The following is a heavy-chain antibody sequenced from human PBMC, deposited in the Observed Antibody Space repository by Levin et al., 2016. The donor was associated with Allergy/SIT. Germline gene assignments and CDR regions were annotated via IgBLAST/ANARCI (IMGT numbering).Heavy chain of an antibody. J-gene: IGHJ4*02. CDR3: ARDWYYYDSSAESLG. V-gene: IGHV1-3*01. CDR2: INAGNGNT. Sequence: WVRQAPGQRLEWMGWINAGNGNTKYSQKFQGRVTITRDTSASTAYMELSSLRSEDTAVYYCARDWYYYDSSAESLGWGQGTLVTVSS. D-gene: IGHD3-22*01.